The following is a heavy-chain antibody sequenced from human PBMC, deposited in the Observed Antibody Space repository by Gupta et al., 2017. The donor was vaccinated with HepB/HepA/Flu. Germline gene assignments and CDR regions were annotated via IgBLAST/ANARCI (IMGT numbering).Heavy chain of an antibody. Sequence: EEQLVESGGGLVQPGGSLRLSCAASGFFFKTYWMSWVRQAPGKGLEWVANIKQDGSEKYYVDSVKGRFTISRDNAKNTLFLQMNSLRAEDAAVYFCVRGGSPRRPGSSRAADAFDIWGQGTVVTVSS. J-gene: IGHJ3*02. V-gene: IGHV3-7*04. CDR1: GFFFKTYW. D-gene: IGHD2-2*01. CDR3: VRGGSPRRPGSSRAADAFDI. CDR2: IKQDGSEK.